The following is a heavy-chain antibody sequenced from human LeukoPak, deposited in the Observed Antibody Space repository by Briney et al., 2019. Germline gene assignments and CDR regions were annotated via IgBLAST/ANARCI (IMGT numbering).Heavy chain of an antibody. D-gene: IGHD2-2*02. Sequence: GGSLRLSCAASGFTFDSYVMSWVRQAPGKGLEWVSVIYSGGSTYYADSVKGRFTISRDDSENTLYLQMNSLRAEDTAVYYCARDRCGSTSCYIFDYWGQGTLVTVSS. CDR2: IYSGGST. V-gene: IGHV3-53*01. CDR3: ARDRCGSTSCYIFDY. CDR1: GFTFDSYV. J-gene: IGHJ4*02.